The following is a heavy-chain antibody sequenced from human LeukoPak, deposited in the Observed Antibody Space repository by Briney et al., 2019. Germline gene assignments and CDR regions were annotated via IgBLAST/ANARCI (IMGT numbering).Heavy chain of an antibody. CDR3: ARVGDYDFWSGYPNWFDP. Sequence: EASVKVSFKASGYTFTSYGISWVRQAPGQGLEWMGWISAYNGNTNYAQKLQGRVTMTTDTSTSTAYMELRSLRSDDTAVYYCARVGDYDFWSGYPNWFDPWGQGTLVTVSS. V-gene: IGHV1-18*01. J-gene: IGHJ5*02. D-gene: IGHD3-3*01. CDR2: ISAYNGNT. CDR1: GYTFTSYG.